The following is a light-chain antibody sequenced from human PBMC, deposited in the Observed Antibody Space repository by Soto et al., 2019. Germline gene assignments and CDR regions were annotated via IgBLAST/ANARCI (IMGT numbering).Light chain of an antibody. CDR2: GAS. CDR3: QQYNNLPPWT. CDR1: QSVSSN. J-gene: IGKJ2*02. Sequence: EIVMTQSPATLSVSPEERATLSCRASQSVSSNLAWYQQKPGQAPRLLIYGASTRATGIPARFSGSGSGTEFTLTISSLQSEDFAVYYCQQYNNLPPWTFGQGTKLEIK. V-gene: IGKV3-15*01.